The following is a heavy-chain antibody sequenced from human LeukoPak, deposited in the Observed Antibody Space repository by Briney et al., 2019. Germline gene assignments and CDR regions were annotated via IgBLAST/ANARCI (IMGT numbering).Heavy chain of an antibody. CDR2: TYYRSTWYN. CDR1: GDNVSSNSVT. D-gene: IGHD2-2*01. CDR3: ARRLTQYDCFDP. V-gene: IGHV6-1*01. Sequence: SQTLSLTCAISGDNVSSNSVTWNWIRQSPSRGLEWLGRTYYRSTWYNDYAVSVRGRITVNPDTSKNQFSLHLNSVTPEDTAVYYCARRLTQYDCFDPWGQGILVTVSS. J-gene: IGHJ5*02.